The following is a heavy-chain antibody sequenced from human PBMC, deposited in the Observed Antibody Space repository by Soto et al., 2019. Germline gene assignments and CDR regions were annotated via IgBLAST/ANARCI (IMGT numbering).Heavy chain of an antibody. Sequence: GGSLRLSCAASGFTFSAYGLHWVRQAPGKGLEWVALISYDGTDKTYADSVKGRFSISRDNSENTVYLQMNGLRAEDTAVYYCVKDTPAWRQVWGYDYWGQGVQVTVSS. J-gene: IGHJ4*02. CDR2: ISYDGTDK. D-gene: IGHD7-27*01. CDR1: GFTFSAYG. V-gene: IGHV3-30-3*01. CDR3: VKDTPAWRQVWGYDY.